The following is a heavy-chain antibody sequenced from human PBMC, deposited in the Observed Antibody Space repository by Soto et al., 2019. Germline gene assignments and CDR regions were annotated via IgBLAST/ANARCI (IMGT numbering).Heavy chain of an antibody. J-gene: IGHJ4*02. D-gene: IGHD2-15*01. Sequence: QVQLVESGGGVVQPGRSLRLSCAASGFTFSSYAMHWVRQAPGKGLEWVAVISYDGSNKYYADSVKGRFTISRDNSKNTLYLQMNRLRAEDTAGYYCARVPSSSGRAHFDYWGQGTLVTVSS. CDR2: ISYDGSNK. V-gene: IGHV3-30-3*01. CDR1: GFTFSSYA. CDR3: ARVPSSSGRAHFDY.